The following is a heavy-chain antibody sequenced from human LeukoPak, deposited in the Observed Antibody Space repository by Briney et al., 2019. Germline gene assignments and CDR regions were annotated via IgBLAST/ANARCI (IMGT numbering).Heavy chain of an antibody. Sequence: PGGSLRLSCAASGFTFSSYAMSWVRQAPGKGLEWVSAISGSGGSTYYADSVKGRFTISRDNSKNTLYLQMNSLRAEDTAVYYCAKSPTTGYSSSANWFDPWGQGTLVTVSS. D-gene: IGHD6-13*01. CDR1: GFTFSSYA. J-gene: IGHJ5*02. CDR2: ISGSGGST. V-gene: IGHV3-23*01. CDR3: AKSPTTGYSSSANWFDP.